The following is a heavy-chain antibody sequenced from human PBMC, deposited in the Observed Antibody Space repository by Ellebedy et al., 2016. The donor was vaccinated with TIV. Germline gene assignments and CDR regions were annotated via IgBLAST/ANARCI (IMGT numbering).Heavy chain of an antibody. Sequence: GESLKISXAASGFTFSSHDVRWVRQATGKRLEWVSAIATAGDTYYADSVKGRFTISRDNSKNTLYLEMNSLRAEDTAVYYCAQDPRSNYYDSSGGPFDYWGQGTLVTVSS. V-gene: IGHV3-13*01. CDR1: GFTFSSHD. D-gene: IGHD3-22*01. CDR3: AQDPRSNYYDSSGGPFDY. CDR2: IATAGDT. J-gene: IGHJ4*02.